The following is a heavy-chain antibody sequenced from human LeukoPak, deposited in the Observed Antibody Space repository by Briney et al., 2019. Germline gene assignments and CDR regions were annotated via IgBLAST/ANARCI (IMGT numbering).Heavy chain of an antibody. J-gene: IGHJ3*02. CDR2: IIPIFGTA. Sequence: SVKVSCKASGGTFSSYAISWLRQAPGQGLEWMGGIIPIFGTANYAQKFQGRVTITTDESTSTAYMELSSLRSEDTAVYYCARGYTSTYYGSGSYLVSADDAFDIWGQGTMVTVSS. CDR1: GGTFSSYA. V-gene: IGHV1-69*05. CDR3: ARGYTSTYYGSGSYLVSADDAFDI. D-gene: IGHD3-10*01.